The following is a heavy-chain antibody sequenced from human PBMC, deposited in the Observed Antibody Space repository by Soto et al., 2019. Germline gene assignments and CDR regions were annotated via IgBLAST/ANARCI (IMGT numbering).Heavy chain of an antibody. Sequence: QVQLVESGGGVVQPGRSPRLSCAASGFTFSSYAMHWVRQAPGKGLEWVAVISYDGSNKYYADSVKGRFTISRDNSKNTLYLQMNSLRAEDTAVYYCARLCGGDCYSGYWGQGTLVTVSS. J-gene: IGHJ4*02. D-gene: IGHD2-21*02. CDR1: GFTFSSYA. V-gene: IGHV3-30-3*01. CDR3: ARLCGGDCYSGY. CDR2: ISYDGSNK.